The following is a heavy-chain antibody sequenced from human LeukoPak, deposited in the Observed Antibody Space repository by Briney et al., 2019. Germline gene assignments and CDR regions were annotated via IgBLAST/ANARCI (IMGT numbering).Heavy chain of an antibody. CDR1: GFTFSYYG. D-gene: IGHD3-22*01. V-gene: IGHV3-33*01. Sequence: GGSLRLSCAASGFTFSYYGMHWVRQAPGKGLEWVAVIWNDGSNKYYADSVKGRFIISRDNSKNTLYLQMNSLRAEDTAVYYCARRRDHYYDSSGYYSGAFDIWGQGTMVTVSS. CDR2: IWNDGSNK. CDR3: ARRRDHYYDSSGYYSGAFDI. J-gene: IGHJ3*02.